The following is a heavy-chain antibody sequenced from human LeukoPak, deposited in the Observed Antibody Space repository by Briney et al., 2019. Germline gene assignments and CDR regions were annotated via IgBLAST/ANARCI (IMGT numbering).Heavy chain of an antibody. V-gene: IGHV3-30-3*01. D-gene: IGHD5-12*01. J-gene: IGHJ4*02. CDR1: GFTFSSYA. Sequence: GGSLRLSCAASGFTFSSYAMHWVRQAPGKGLEWVAVISYDGSNKYYADSVKGRFTISRDNSKNTLYLQMNSLRAEDTAVYYCARDIGYSGYAPWSYWGQGTLVTVSS. CDR3: ARDIGYSGYAPWSY. CDR2: ISYDGSNK.